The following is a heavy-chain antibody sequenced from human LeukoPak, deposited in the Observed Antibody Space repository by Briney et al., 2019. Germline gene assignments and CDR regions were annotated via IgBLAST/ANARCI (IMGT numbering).Heavy chain of an antibody. Sequence: GGSLRLSCAASGFTVSSNYMSWVRQAPGKGLKWVSAIYAGGSTYYADSVKGRFTISRDNSKNTLYLQMNSLRAEDTAVYYCARERSSSWSFDYWGQGTLVTVSS. CDR2: IYAGGST. CDR1: GFTVSSNY. D-gene: IGHD6-13*01. CDR3: ARERSSSWSFDY. J-gene: IGHJ4*02. V-gene: IGHV3-53*01.